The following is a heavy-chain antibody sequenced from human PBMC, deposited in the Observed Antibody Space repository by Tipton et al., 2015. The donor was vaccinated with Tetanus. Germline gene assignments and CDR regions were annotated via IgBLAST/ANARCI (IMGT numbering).Heavy chain of an antibody. CDR1: GFTFSSYG. Sequence: SLRLSCAASGFTFSSYGMHWVRQAPGKGLEWVAVISYDGSNKYYADSVKGRFTISRDNSKNTLYLQMNSLRAEDTAVYYCVKGAYYYDSSGYYLLDYWGQGTLVTVSS. D-gene: IGHD3-22*01. CDR3: VKGAYYYDSSGYYLLDY. J-gene: IGHJ4*02. V-gene: IGHV3-30*18. CDR2: ISYDGSNK.